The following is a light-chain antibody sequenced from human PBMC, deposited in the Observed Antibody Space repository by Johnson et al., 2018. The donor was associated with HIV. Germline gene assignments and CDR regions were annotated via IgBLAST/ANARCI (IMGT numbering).Light chain of an antibody. CDR1: SCDIGNNY. CDR3: GTWDSSLSAAV. CDR2: DNN. J-gene: IGLJ1*01. Sequence: QSVLTQPPSVSAAPGQKVTISCSGSSCDIGNNYVSWHQKFPGAAPKVLIYDNNKRPSGIPDRFSGSKSGTSATLGITGLQTGDEADYYCGTWDSSLSAAVFGTGTKVTVL. V-gene: IGLV1-51*01.